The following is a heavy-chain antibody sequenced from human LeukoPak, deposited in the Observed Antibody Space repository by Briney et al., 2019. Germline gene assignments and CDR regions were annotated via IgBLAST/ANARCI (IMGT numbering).Heavy chain of an antibody. CDR2: IRQDGSDK. CDR3: ARELLVFDY. Sequence: GGSLRLSCAASGFTFSRYWMTWVRQAPGKGLEWVANIRQDGSDKYYADSVKGRFTISRDNAKNSLYLQMNSLRAEDTAVYYCARELLVFDYWGQGTLVTVSS. V-gene: IGHV3-7*01. CDR1: GFTFSRYW. D-gene: IGHD3-10*01. J-gene: IGHJ4*02.